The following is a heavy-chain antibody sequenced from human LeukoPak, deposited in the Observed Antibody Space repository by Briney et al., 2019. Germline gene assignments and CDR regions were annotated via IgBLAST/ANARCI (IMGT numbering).Heavy chain of an antibody. V-gene: IGHV3-33*01. J-gene: IGHJ4*02. CDR3: VRDVASQCRGDCPFRG. CDR1: GFTFRSYG. D-gene: IGHD2-21*02. Sequence: GGSLRLSCAASGFTFRSYGMNWVRQAPGKGLEWVAFIWYDGNNKNYGDSVKGRFTISRDNSKNTLHLQMDSLRAEDTAVYYCVRDVASQCRGDCPFRGWGQGTLVTVSS. CDR2: IWYDGNNK.